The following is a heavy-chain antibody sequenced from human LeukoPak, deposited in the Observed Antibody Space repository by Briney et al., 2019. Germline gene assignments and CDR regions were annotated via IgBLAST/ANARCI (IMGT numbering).Heavy chain of an antibody. Sequence: GGSLRLSCTASGFTFGDYAMGWVRQAPGKGLEWVGFIRSKAYGGTTEYAASVKGRFTISRDDSKSIAYLQMNSLKTEDTAVYYCTRAGPPYYDFWSGLYYFDYWGQGTLVTVSS. J-gene: IGHJ4*02. V-gene: IGHV3-49*04. D-gene: IGHD3-3*01. CDR1: GFTFGDYA. CDR3: TRAGPPYYDFWSGLYYFDY. CDR2: IRSKAYGGTT.